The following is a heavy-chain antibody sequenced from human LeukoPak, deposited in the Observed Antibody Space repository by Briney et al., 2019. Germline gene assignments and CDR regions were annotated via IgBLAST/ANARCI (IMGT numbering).Heavy chain of an antibody. D-gene: IGHD3-22*01. Sequence: GGSLRLSCAASGFTFSSYWMHWVRQAPGKGLVWVSRINSDGSSTSYADSVKGRFTISRDNAKNTLYLQMNSLRAEDTAVYYCAGGPRAYSSGYYYPFDYWGQGTLVTVSS. J-gene: IGHJ4*02. CDR2: INSDGSST. V-gene: IGHV3-74*01. CDR1: GFTFSSYW. CDR3: AGGPRAYSSGYYYPFDY.